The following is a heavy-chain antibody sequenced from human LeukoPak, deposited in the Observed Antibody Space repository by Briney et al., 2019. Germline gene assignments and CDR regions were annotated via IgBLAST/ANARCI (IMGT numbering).Heavy chain of an antibody. CDR3: ASSSPSSYDFWSGYPNYYFDY. CDR2: IYYSGST. D-gene: IGHD3-3*01. J-gene: IGHJ4*02. V-gene: IGHV4-59*12. CDR1: GGSISSYY. Sequence: SETLSLTCTVSGGSISSYYWSWIRQPPGKGLEWIGYIYYSGSTNYNPSLKSRVTISVDTSKNQFSLKLSSVTAADTAVYYCASSSPSSYDFWSGYPNYYFDYWGQGTLVTVSS.